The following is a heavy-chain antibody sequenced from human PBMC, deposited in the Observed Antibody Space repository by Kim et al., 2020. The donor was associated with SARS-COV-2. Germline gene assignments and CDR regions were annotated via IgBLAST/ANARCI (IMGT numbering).Heavy chain of an antibody. CDR3: ARDTTGEPKPGDDY. Sequence: SVKVSCKASGGTFSSYAISWVRQAPGQGLEWMGGIIPIFGTANYAQKFQGRVTITADESTSTAYMELSSLRSEDTAVYYCARDTTGEPKPGDDYWGQGTLVTVSS. J-gene: IGHJ4*02. V-gene: IGHV1-69*13. CDR1: GGTFSSYA. D-gene: IGHD3-10*01. CDR2: IIPIFGTA.